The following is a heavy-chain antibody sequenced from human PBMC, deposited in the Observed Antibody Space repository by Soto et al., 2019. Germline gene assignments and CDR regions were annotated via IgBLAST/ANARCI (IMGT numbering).Heavy chain of an antibody. J-gene: IGHJ4*02. Sequence: EVQMLESGGGLVQPGGSLRLSCAASGFTFSSYAMTWVRQAPGRGLEWVSGISGSGDSTYYADSVKGRFTISRDNSKNTLYLQMNSLRAEDTAVYFCPKVKLGGDNFDYWGQGTLVTVSS. V-gene: IGHV3-23*01. CDR3: PKVKLGGDNFDY. CDR1: GFTFSSYA. D-gene: IGHD2-21*02. CDR2: ISGSGDST.